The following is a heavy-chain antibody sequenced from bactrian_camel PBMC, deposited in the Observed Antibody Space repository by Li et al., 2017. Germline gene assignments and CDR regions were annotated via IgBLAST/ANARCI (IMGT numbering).Heavy chain of an antibody. CDR1: GFAFINYG. CDR2: INSGGGGI. D-gene: IGHD6*01. CDR3: ATVAGTDFNY. J-gene: IGHJ4*01. V-gene: IGHV3S40*01. Sequence: VQLVESGGGLVQPGGSLRLTCVASGFAFINYGMNWVRQAPGKGLEWVANINSGGGGINYAGGVEGRFTISRDNAENTVYLLMDSLKSEDTALYYCATVAGTDFNYWGQGTQVTVS.